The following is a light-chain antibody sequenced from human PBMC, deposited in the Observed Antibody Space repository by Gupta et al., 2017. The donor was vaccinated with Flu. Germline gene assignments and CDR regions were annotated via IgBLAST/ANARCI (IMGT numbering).Light chain of an antibody. J-gene: IGKJ1*01. Sequence: SVGSYLNWYQQRPGEVPNLLLYSTSTRQRGVPSRFVGGGSGTVFTLTVSSLLPEDSATYFCQQSYSAPRTFGQGTKV. CDR3: QQSYSAPRT. V-gene: IGKV1-39*01. CDR1: SVGSY. CDR2: STS.